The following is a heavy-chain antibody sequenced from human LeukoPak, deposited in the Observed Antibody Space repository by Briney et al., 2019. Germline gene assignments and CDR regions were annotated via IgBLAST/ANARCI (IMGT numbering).Heavy chain of an antibody. J-gene: IGHJ4*02. CDR1: GYTFTGYY. Sequence: ASVKVSCKASGYTFTGYYMHWVRQAPGQGLEWMGWINPNSGGTNYAQKFQGRVTMTRDTSISTAYMELRSLRSDDTAVYYCARDESRIAAAGRTFDYWGQGTLVTVSS. D-gene: IGHD6-13*01. CDR2: INPNSGGT. V-gene: IGHV1-2*02. CDR3: ARDESRIAAAGRTFDY.